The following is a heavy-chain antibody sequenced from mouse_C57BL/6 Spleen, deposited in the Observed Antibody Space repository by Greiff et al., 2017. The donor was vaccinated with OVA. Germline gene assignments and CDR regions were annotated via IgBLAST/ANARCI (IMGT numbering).Heavy chain of an antibody. Sequence: VQLQQPGAELVRPGSSVKLSCKASGYTFTSYWMHWVKQRPIQGLEWIGNIDPSDSETHYNQKFKDKATLTVDKSSSTAYMQLSSLTSEDSAVYYCARSGYYPYAMDYWGQGTSVTVSS. CDR3: ARSGYYPYAMDY. CDR1: GYTFTSYW. J-gene: IGHJ4*01. CDR2: IDPSDSET. D-gene: IGHD2-3*01. V-gene: IGHV1-52*01.